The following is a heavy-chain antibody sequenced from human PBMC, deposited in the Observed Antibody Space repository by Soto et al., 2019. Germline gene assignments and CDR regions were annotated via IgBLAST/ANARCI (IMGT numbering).Heavy chain of an antibody. CDR3: AARPLLPGAP. D-gene: IGHD3-22*01. V-gene: IGHV3-53*01. Sequence: EVQLVESGGGLIQPGGSLRLSCAASGFTFTGNDMNWVRQAPGKGLEWVSLLYSCGSTYYADSVKGRFTISRDNSNNTLYLQMSSLRAEDAAVYFCAARPLLPGAPWGQGTMVTVSS. J-gene: IGHJ3*01. CDR2: LYSCGST. CDR1: GFTFTGND.